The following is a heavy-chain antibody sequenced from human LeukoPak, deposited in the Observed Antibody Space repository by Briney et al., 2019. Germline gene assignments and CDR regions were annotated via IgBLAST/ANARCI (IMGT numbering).Heavy chain of an antibody. CDR3: ARVGVEGASCYDY. J-gene: IGHJ4*02. Sequence: GASVKVSCKASGYTFTAYSMHWVRQAPGQGLEWMGWINPNSGVTNYAQKFQGRVTMTRDTPISTAYMELSSLRSDDTAVYYCARVGVEGASCYDYWGQGTLVTVSS. CDR2: INPNSGVT. V-gene: IGHV1-2*02. CDR1: GYTFTAYS. D-gene: IGHD2-2*01.